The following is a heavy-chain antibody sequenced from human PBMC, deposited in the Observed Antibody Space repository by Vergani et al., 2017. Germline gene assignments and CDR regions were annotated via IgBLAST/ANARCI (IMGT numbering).Heavy chain of an antibody. J-gene: IGHJ5*02. CDR2: IYYSGST. V-gene: IGHV4-59*01. CDR3: ARVQIAAAGTSFWFDP. Sequence: QLQLQESGPGLVKPSETLSLTCTVSGGSISSYYWSWIRQPPGKGLEWIGYIYYSGSTNYNPSLKSRVTISVDTSKNQFSLKLSSVTAADTAVYYCARVQIAAAGTSFWFDPWGQGTLVTVSS. D-gene: IGHD6-13*01. CDR1: GGSISSYY.